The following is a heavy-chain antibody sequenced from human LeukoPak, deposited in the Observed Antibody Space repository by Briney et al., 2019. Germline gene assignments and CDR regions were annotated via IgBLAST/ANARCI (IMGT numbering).Heavy chain of an antibody. J-gene: IGHJ4*02. CDR3: AKSVKTYYYDSSGYYPFDY. D-gene: IGHD3-22*01. V-gene: IGHV3-23*01. CDR1: GFTFSSYA. Sequence: PGGSLRLSCAASGFTFSSYAMSWVRQAPGKGLEWVSAISGSGGSTYYADSVKGRFTISRDNSKNTLYLQMNSLRAEDTAVYYCAKSVKTYYYDSSGYYPFDYWGQGTLVTVSS. CDR2: ISGSGGST.